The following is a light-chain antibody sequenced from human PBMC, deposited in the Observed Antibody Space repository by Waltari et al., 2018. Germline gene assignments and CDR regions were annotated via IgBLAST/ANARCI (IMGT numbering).Light chain of an antibody. CDR1: SNDIGNYDL. V-gene: IGLV2-23*01. Sequence: QSALTQPASVSGSPGQSITLSCTGTSNDIGNYDLVSWCQQRPGEAPKPLMYGATKRPSGVSKRFAGSKSGKTASLTISGLQTEDEADYYCFSFVAANSFVFGPGTKVTVL. J-gene: IGLJ1*01. CDR3: FSFVAANSFV. CDR2: GAT.